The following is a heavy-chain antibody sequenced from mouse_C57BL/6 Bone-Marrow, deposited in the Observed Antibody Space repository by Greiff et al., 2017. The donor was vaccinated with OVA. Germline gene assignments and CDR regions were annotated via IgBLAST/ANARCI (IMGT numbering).Heavy chain of an antibody. CDR2: IWGGGST. CDR1: GFSLTSYG. CDR3: AKLGYDGDGDYAMDY. Sequence: QVQLKESGPGLVAPSQSLSITCTVSGFSLTSYGVDWVRQPPGQGLEWLGVIWGGGSTNYNSALMSRLSISKDNSKSQVFLKMNRLRTDDTAMYYCAKLGYDGDGDYAMDYWGQGTSVTVSS. V-gene: IGHV2-9*01. J-gene: IGHJ4*01. D-gene: IGHD2-3*01.